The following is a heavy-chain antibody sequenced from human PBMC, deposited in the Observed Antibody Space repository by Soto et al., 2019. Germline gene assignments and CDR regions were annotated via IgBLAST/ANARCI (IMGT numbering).Heavy chain of an antibody. CDR3: ARLAMVRGVITLRWSPYGMDV. D-gene: IGHD3-10*01. V-gene: IGHV4-34*01. J-gene: IGHJ6*02. CDR1: GGSFSHYY. Sequence: SETLSLTCAVYGGSFSHYYRRWIRQPPGKVLEWIGEINHSGSTNYNPSLKSRVTISVDTSKNQFSLKLSSVTAADTAVYYCARLAMVRGVITLRWSPYGMDVWGQGTTVT. CDR2: INHSGST.